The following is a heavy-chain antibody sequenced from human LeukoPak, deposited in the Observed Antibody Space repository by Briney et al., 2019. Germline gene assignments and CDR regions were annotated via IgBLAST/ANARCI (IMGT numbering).Heavy chain of an antibody. CDR2: IYYSGST. J-gene: IGHJ5*02. D-gene: IGHD1/OR15-1a*01. CDR1: GGSISSGGYY. V-gene: IGHV4-31*03. CDR3: ARDGVWNTFDP. Sequence: PSETLSLTCTVSGGSISSGGYYWSWIRQPPGKGLEWIGYIYYSGSTYYNPSLKSRVTISVDTSKNQFSLKLSSVTAADTAVYYCARDGVWNTFDPWGQGTLVTVSS.